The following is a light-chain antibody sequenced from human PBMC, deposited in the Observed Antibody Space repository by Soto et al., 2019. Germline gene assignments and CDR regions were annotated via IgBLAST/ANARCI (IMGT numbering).Light chain of an antibody. V-gene: IGLV2-14*03. CDR1: SSYVGGYNY. CDR2: DVS. Sequence: QSALTQPASVSGSPGQSITISCTGTSSYVGGYNYVSWYQHHPGKVPQLMIYDVSNRPSGVSNRFSGSKSGNTASLTISGLQAEDEADYYCSSYTSSNTYVFGTGTKVTVL. J-gene: IGLJ1*01. CDR3: SSYTSSNTYV.